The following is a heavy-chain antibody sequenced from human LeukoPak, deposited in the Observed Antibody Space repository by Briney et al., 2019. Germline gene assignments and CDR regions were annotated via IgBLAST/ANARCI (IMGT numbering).Heavy chain of an antibody. CDR3: ARDSAEQWLTYYFDY. J-gene: IGHJ4*02. V-gene: IGHV1-69*13. CDR1: GGTFSSYA. CDR2: IIPIFGTT. D-gene: IGHD6-19*01. Sequence: SVKVSGKASGGTFSSYAFSWVRQAPGQGLEWMGGIIPIFGTTYYAQKYQGRVTITADESTSTVYMELSSLTSEDTAIYYCARDSAEQWLTYYFDYWGQGALVTVSS.